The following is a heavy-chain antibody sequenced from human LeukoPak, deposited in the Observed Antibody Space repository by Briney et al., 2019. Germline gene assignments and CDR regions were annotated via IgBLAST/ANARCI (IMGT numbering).Heavy chain of an antibody. V-gene: IGHV4-59*08. J-gene: IGHJ4*02. D-gene: IGHD6-13*01. CDR3: AKIAAGTNHY. Sequence: SETLSLTCTVSGGSISSYYWSWIRQPPGKGLEWIGNIYYTGSTKYNPSLKSRITISVDPSKNQFSLRLTSVTAADTAVYYCAKIAAGTNHYWGQGTLVTVSS. CDR2: IYYTGST. CDR1: GGSISSYY.